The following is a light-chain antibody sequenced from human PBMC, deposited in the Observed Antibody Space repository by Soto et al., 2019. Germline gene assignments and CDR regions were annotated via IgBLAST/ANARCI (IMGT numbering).Light chain of an antibody. CDR1: SXNIGSNT. CDR3: AAWDDRLNGRV. V-gene: IGLV1-44*01. Sequence: QSVLTQPPSASGTPGQRLTISCSGSSXNIGSNTVNWYQQLPGTAPKLLIYSNNQRPSGVPDRFSGSKSGTSASLAISGLQSEDEAYYYCAAWDDRLNGRVFGTGTKVTVL. CDR2: SNN. J-gene: IGLJ1*01.